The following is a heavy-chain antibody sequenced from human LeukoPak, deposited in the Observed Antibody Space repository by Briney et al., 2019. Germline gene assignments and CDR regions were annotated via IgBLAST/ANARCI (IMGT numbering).Heavy chain of an antibody. J-gene: IGHJ3*02. V-gene: IGHV4-59*08. Sequence: SETLSLTCNVSGDSLTSHFWSWIRQTPGKGLEWIGYVFHSGTTNYSPSLKSRVTISLDTSKKQFYLRLASVTAADTAVYYCAIRMATVTDAFDIWGRGTMVSVSS. CDR1: GDSLTSHF. CDR3: AIRMATVTDAFDI. CDR2: VFHSGTT. D-gene: IGHD5-24*01.